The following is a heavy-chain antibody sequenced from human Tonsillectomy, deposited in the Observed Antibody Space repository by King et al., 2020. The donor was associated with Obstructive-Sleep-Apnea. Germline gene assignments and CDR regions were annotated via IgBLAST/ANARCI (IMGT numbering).Heavy chain of an antibody. CDR3: ARDNHGLDV. J-gene: IGHJ6*02. CDR1: GFTFDDYA. V-gene: IGHV3-9*01. Sequence: EVQLVESGGGLVQPGRSLRLSCAASGFTFDDYAMHWVRQAPGKGLEWVSGISWNSYSIDYADSVKGRFTISRDNAKNSLYLQMNSLRAEDTASYYCARDNHGLDVWGQGTTVTVSS. CDR2: ISWNSYSI.